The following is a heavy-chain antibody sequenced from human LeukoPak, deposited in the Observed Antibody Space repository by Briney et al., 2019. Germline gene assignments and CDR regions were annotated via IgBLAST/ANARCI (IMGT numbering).Heavy chain of an antibody. V-gene: IGHV3-64*04. CDR3: ARANPIAAALDY. D-gene: IGHD6-13*01. Sequence: GGSLRLSCSVSGFTFTSYAMHWVRQAPGKGLQYVSSISSNGGTTYYADSVKGRFTISRDNSKNTLYLQMNSLRAEDTAVYYCARANPIAAALDYWGQGTLVTVSS. CDR1: GFTFTSYA. J-gene: IGHJ4*02. CDR2: ISSNGGTT.